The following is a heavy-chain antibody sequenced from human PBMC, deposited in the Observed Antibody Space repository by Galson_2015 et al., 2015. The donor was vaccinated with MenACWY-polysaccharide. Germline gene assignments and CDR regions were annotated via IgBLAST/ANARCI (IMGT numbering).Heavy chain of an antibody. CDR2: INQYGSEK. CDR3: ARAIAVAGQRRDFDL. D-gene: IGHD6-19*01. Sequence: SLRLTCAASGFTFNDFWLSWVRQAPGKGLEWVANINQYGSEKYYVDSVKGRFTISRDNAKNSLYLQMNSLRAEDTAVYYCARAIAVAGQRRDFDLWGRGTLVTVSS. CDR1: GFTFNDFW. V-gene: IGHV3-7*03. J-gene: IGHJ2*01.